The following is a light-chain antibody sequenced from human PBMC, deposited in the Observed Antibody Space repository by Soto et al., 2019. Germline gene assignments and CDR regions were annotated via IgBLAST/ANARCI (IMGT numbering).Light chain of an antibody. CDR3: LQYGSTPGT. V-gene: IGKV3-20*01. Sequence: EIVLTQSPGTLSLSPGESATLSCRASQSIPHSYLSWYQHKPGQAPRLLIHGASSRATGTPDRFSGSGSGTDFTLIVDRLEPEDFALYYCLQYGSTPGTFGQGTKV. CDR1: QSIPHSY. CDR2: GAS. J-gene: IGKJ1*01.